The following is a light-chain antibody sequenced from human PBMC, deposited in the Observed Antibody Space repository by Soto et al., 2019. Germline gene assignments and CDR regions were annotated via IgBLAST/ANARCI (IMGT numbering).Light chain of an antibody. Sequence: QSALTQPASVSVSPGQSITISCTGSVSDVGSFGPVSWYQQHPGQVPKLIIYEGNRRPSGVSNRFSGSKSGNTASLTISGLQAEDEADYYCCSYVGARTYVFGAGTKVTVL. CDR2: EGN. CDR3: CSYVGARTYV. V-gene: IGLV2-23*01. J-gene: IGLJ1*01. CDR1: VSDVGSFGP.